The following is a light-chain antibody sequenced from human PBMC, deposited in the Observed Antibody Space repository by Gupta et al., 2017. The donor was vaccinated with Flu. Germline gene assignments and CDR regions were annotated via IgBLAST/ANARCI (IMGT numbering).Light chain of an antibody. CDR1: QSISSY. V-gene: IGKV1-39*01. Sequence: DIQMTQSPSSLSASVGDRVTITCRASQSISSYLNWYQQKPGKAPKLLIYAASSLQSGVPSRFSGSGSGTDFTLTISRLQPEDFATDYCQHRNSTPITFGRGTKVDIK. CDR3: QHRNSTPIT. CDR2: AAS. J-gene: IGKJ4*01.